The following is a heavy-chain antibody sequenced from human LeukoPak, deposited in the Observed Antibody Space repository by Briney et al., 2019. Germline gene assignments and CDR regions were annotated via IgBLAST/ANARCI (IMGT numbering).Heavy chain of an antibody. Sequence: GASVKVSFKASGGTFSSYAISWVRQAPGQGLEWVGGIIPIFGTANYAQKFQGRVTITADESTSTAYMELSSLRSEDTAVYYCARANRDGYPFDYWGQGTLVTVSS. CDR2: IIPIFGTA. D-gene: IGHD5-24*01. V-gene: IGHV1-69*13. CDR3: ARANRDGYPFDY. CDR1: GGTFSSYA. J-gene: IGHJ4*02.